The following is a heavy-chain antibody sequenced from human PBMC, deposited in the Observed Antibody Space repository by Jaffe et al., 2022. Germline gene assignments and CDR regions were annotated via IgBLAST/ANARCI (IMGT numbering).Heavy chain of an antibody. D-gene: IGHD5-12*01. CDR2: INHSGST. Sequence: QVQLQQWGAGLLKPSETLSLTCAVYGGSFSGYYWSWIRQPPGKGLEWIGEINHSGSTNYNPSLKSRVTISVDTSKNQFSLKLSSVTAADTAVYYCARGVPRSVGQWLRPKKRPWWFDPWGQGTLVTVSS. J-gene: IGHJ5*02. V-gene: IGHV4-34*01. CDR1: GGSFSGYY. CDR3: ARGVPRSVGQWLRPKKRPWWFDP.